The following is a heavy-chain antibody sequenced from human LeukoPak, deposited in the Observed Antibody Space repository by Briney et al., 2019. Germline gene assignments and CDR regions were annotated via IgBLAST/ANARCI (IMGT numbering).Heavy chain of an antibody. V-gene: IGHV1-69*05. D-gene: IGHD6-6*01. CDR3: ARGGHSGSSWDNWFDP. CDR2: IIPIFGTA. CDR1: GGTFSSYA. J-gene: IGHJ5*02. Sequence: ASVKVSCKTSGGTFSSYAISWVRQAPGQGLEWMGGIIPIFGTANYAQKFQGRVTITTDESTSTAYMELSSLRSEDTAVYYCARGGHSGSSWDNWFDPWGQGTLVIVSS.